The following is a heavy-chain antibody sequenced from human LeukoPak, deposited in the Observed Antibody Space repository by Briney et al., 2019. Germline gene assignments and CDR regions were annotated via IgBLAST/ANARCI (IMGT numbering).Heavy chain of an antibody. D-gene: IGHD4-17*01. CDR2: ISGSGGST. CDR3: AKDLGDYGYYFDY. J-gene: IGHJ4*02. V-gene: IGHV3-23*01. Sequence: PGGSLSLSCAASGFPFSSYAMSWVRQAPGKGLEWVSVISGSGGSTYYADSVKGRFTISRDNSKLTLYLQMNSLRADDTAVYYCAKDLGDYGYYFDYWGQGTLVTVSS. CDR1: GFPFSSYA.